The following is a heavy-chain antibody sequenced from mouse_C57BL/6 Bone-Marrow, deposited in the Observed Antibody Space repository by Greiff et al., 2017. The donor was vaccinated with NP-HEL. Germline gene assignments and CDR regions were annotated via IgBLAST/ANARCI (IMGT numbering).Heavy chain of an antibody. CDR2: IRSKSNNYAT. CDR3: VTLYDCYSDYAMDY. D-gene: IGHD2-3*01. Sequence: EVHLVESGGGLVQPKGSLKLSCAASGFSFNTYAMNWVRQAPGKGLEWVARIRSKSNNYATYYADSVKDRFTISRDDSESMLYLQMNNLHTEDTAMYYCVTLYDCYSDYAMDYWGQGTSVTVSS. J-gene: IGHJ4*01. V-gene: IGHV10-1*01. CDR1: GFSFNTYA.